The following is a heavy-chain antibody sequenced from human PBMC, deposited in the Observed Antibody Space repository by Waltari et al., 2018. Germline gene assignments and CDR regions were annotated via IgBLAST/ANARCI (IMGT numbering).Heavy chain of an antibody. V-gene: IGHV4-38-2*02. J-gene: IGHJ4*02. CDR3: ARELYCSSTSCYSVGYYFDY. CDR2: IYHSGST. CDR1: GYSISSGYY. Sequence: QVQLQESGPGLVKPSATLSLTCTVSGYSISSGYYWGWIRQHQGKGLEWIGSIYHSGSTYYNPSLKSRVTISVDTSKNQFSLKLSSVTAADTAVYYCARELYCSSTSCYSVGYYFDYWGQGTLVTVSS. D-gene: IGHD2-2*02.